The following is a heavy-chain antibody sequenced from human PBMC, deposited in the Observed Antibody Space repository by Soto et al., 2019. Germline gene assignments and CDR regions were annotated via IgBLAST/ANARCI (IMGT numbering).Heavy chain of an antibody. J-gene: IGHJ4*02. CDR1: GGSFSGYD. Sequence: QVQLQQWGAGLLKPSETLSLTCAVYGGSFSGYDWTWIRQPPGTGLEWMGEINHSGSTNYNPSIKSRVTISVDTSKNQFSLKLTSVTAADTAVYYCARDKITGLFDYWGQGTLVTVSS. CDR3: ARDKITGLFDY. D-gene: IGHD2-8*02. V-gene: IGHV4-34*01. CDR2: INHSGST.